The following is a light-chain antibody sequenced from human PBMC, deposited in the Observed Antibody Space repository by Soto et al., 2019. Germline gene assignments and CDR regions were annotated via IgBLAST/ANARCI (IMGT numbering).Light chain of an antibody. V-gene: IGLV2-14*03. CDR1: SSDVGGYNH. CDR2: DVS. J-gene: IGLJ2*01. CDR3: SSYTRTSTVV. Sequence: QSALTQPASVSGSPGQSITVSCTGTSSDVGGYNHVSWYQQHPGKAPKLMIYDVSSRPSGISNRFSGPKSGNTASLTISGLQAEDEADYYCSSYTRTSTVVFGGGTKLTVL.